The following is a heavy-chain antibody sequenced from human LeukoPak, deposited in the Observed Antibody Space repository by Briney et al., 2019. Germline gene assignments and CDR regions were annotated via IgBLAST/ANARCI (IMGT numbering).Heavy chain of an antibody. D-gene: IGHD5-24*01. CDR3: AKMGRGMLAHAEYFQH. CDR1: GGTFSSYA. CDR2: IIPIFGTA. V-gene: IGHV1-69*05. Sequence: SVKVSCKASGGTFSSYAFSWVRQAPGQGLEWMGGIIPIFGTANYAQRFQGRVTITTDESTNAAYMELSSLRSEDTAVYYCAKMGRGMLAHAEYFQHWGQGTLVTVSS. J-gene: IGHJ1*01.